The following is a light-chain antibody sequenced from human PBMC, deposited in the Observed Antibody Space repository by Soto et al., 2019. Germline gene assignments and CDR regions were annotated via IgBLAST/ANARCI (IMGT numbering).Light chain of an antibody. CDR3: QQSYSTLT. CDR2: AAS. Sequence: DIQMTQSPSTLSASVGDTVTITCRASQSMSSWLAWYQQKPGEAPKLLIYAASSLQSGVPSRFSGSGSGTDFTLTISSLQPEDFATYYCQQSYSTLTFGPGTKVDIK. CDR1: QSMSSW. J-gene: IGKJ3*01. V-gene: IGKV1-39*01.